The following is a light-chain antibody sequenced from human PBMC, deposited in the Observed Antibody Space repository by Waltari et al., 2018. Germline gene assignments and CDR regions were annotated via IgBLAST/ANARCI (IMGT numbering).Light chain of an antibody. V-gene: IGKV1-39*01. CDR3: QHNYITPPT. CDR2: GAS. J-gene: IGKJ4*01. CDR1: QSIVTY. Sequence: DLQMTQSPSSLSASVGDRVSITCRARQSIVTYLDWYQQKPGKPAKFLIFGASSLQSGVPLRFSGSGSGTDFALTISSLQPEGVATYYCQHNYITPPTLGGGTKVEL.